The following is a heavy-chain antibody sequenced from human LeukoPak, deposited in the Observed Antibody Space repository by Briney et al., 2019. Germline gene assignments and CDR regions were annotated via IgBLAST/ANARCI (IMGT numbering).Heavy chain of an antibody. CDR2: ISFDGTNK. J-gene: IGHJ4*02. D-gene: IGHD4-17*01. CDR3: ARDEDYGFDY. V-gene: IGHV3-30-3*01. CDR1: GFTFSDYA. Sequence: PGRSLRLSCAASGFTFSDYAMHWVRQAPGKGLEWVAVISFDGTNKYYADSVQGRFFISRDNSKYTLYLQMNSLRTEDTAVYYCARDEDYGFDYWGQGTLVTVSS.